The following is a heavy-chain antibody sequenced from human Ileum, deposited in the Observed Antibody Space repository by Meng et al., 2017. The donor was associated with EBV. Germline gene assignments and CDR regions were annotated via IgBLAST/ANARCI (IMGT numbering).Heavy chain of an antibody. CDR1: GFTFSDYY. V-gene: IGHV3-11*01. J-gene: IGHJ4*02. D-gene: IGHD4-17*01. Sequence: VQLGESGGGLGKPGGALRLSCAGSGFTFSDYYMSWIRQAPGKGLEWVSYISSSGSTIYYADSVKGRFTISRDNAKNSLYLQMNSLRAEDTAVYYCAREYGDYGYYFDYWGQGTLVTVSS. CDR2: ISSSGSTI. CDR3: AREYGDYGYYFDY.